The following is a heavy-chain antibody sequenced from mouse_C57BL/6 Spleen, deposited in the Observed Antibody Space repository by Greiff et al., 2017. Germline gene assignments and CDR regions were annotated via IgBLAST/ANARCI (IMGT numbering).Heavy chain of an antibody. CDR1: GYTFSSYG. Sequence: EVKLVESGGDLVKPGGSLKLSCEASGYTFSSYGMSWVRQTPDKRLEWVANISSGGSYTYYPDSVKGRFTIYRDKAKNTLYLQMSSLKSEDTAMYYCARQRGYDPYFDYWGQGTTLTVSS. J-gene: IGHJ2*01. CDR2: ISSGGSYT. D-gene: IGHD2-10*02. CDR3: ARQRGYDPYFDY. V-gene: IGHV5-6*01.